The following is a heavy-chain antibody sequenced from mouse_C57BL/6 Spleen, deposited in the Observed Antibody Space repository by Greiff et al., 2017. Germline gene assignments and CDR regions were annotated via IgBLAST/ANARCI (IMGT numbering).Heavy chain of an antibody. CDR3: ATDEDSYYYGSRTGGFDV. D-gene: IGHD1-1*01. CDR1: GFNFTEYT. J-gene: IGHJ1*03. CDR2: FYPGSGSI. V-gene: IGHV1-62-2*01. Sequence: VQLQQSGAELVKPGASVKLSCKASGFNFTEYTIHWVKQRSGQGLEWIGWFYPGSGSIKYNEKFKDQATLTADKSSSTVYMELSRLTSEDAAVYFCATDEDSYYYGSRTGGFDVWGTGTTVTVSS.